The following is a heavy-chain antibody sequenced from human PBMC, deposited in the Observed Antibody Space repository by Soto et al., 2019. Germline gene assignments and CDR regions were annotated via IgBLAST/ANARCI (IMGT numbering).Heavy chain of an antibody. CDR2: ISGSGGST. J-gene: IGHJ3*02. CDR1: GFTFSSYS. CDR3: AKGKGTGVTRVGAFDI. D-gene: IGHD2-8*02. V-gene: IGHV3-23*01. Sequence: GGSLRLSCAASGFTFSSYSMNWVRQAPGKGLEWVSAISGSGGSTYSADSVMGRFTISRDNSKNTLYLQMNSLRAEDTAVYYCAKGKGTGVTRVGAFDIWGQGTMVTVSS.